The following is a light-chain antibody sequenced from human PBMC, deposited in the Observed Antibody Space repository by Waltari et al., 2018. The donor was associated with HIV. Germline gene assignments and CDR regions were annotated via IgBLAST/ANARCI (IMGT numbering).Light chain of an antibody. CDR1: HDVYTW. J-gene: IGKJ1*01. Sequence: DIQMTQSPATLSASVGDRVTITCRASHDVYTWLAWYQQKHGQVPKIMIYKASTLASGVPSRFSGSGWGTDFTLTIASLQPDDYATYYCLYYGSPSKTFGPGTKVDI. CDR3: LYYGSPSKT. CDR2: KAS. V-gene: IGKV1-5*03.